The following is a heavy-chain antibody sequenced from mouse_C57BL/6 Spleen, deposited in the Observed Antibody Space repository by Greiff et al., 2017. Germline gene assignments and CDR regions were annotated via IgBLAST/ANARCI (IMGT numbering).Heavy chain of an antibody. CDR3: ARFSSYYAMDY. D-gene: IGHD1-1*01. V-gene: IGHV5-6*01. CDR1: GFTFSSYG. J-gene: IGHJ4*01. Sequence: EVQRVESGGDLVKPGGSLKLSCAASGFTFSSYGMSWVRQTPDKRLEWVATISSGGSYTYYPDSVKGRFTISRDNAKNTLYLQMSSLKSEDTAMYYCARFSSYYAMDYWGQGTSVTVSS. CDR2: ISSGGSYT.